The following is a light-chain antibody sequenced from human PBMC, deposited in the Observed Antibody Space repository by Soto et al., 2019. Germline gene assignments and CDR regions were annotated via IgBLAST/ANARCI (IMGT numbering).Light chain of an antibody. CDR3: SSYTSSNTLL. Sequence: QSALTQPASVSGSPGQSITISCTGTSSDVGAYNYVSWYQQHPGKAPKLMIFEVIDRPSGVSNRFSGSKSGNTASLTISGLQAEDEADYYCSSYTSSNTLLFGGGTKLTVL. CDR2: EVI. J-gene: IGLJ2*01. CDR1: SSDVGAYNY. V-gene: IGLV2-14*01.